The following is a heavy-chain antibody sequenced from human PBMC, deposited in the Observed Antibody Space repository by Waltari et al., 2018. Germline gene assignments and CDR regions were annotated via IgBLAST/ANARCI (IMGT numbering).Heavy chain of an antibody. CDR1: GYTFTTYS. J-gene: IGHJ5*02. Sequence: QVQLVQSGAEVKKPGASVKVSRKASGYTFTTYSIHWVRQAPGQRLEGMGWINTGTAYTKYSQNFQGTGTITRDTSARTAYMELNTLRSEDTAVYFCAREGAAPGKGWGSWFDPWGQGTLVTVSS. D-gene: IGHD6-13*01. CDR3: AREGAAPGKGWGSWFDP. V-gene: IGHV1-3*04. CDR2: INTGTAYT.